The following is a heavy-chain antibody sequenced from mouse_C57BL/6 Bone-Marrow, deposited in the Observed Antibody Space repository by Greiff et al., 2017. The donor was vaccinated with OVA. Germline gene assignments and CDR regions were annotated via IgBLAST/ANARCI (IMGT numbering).Heavy chain of an antibody. D-gene: IGHD2-4*01. CDR2: IYPGDGDT. Sequence: QVQLQQSGPELVKPGASVKISCKASGYAFSSSWMNWVKQRPGKGLEWIGRIYPGDGDTNYNGKFKGKATLTADKYSSSAYMQLSSLTSEYSAVYFCATRDYDVAMDYWGQGTSVTVSS. J-gene: IGHJ4*01. CDR1: GYAFSSSW. V-gene: IGHV1-82*01. CDR3: ATRDYDVAMDY.